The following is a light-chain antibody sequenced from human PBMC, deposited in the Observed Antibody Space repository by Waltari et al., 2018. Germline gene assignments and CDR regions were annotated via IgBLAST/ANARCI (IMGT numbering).Light chain of an antibody. J-gene: IGLJ1*01. CDR1: DSDVGAYDF. Sequence: QSALTQPASVSGSPGTSITISCSGTDSDVGAYDFVSWSQQHPGKAPHLIIYEVSNRPSGISNRFSASKSGNTASLTISGLQAEDGADYYCSSYTTSSAPGVFGTGTRVTVL. V-gene: IGLV2-14*01. CDR2: EVS. CDR3: SSYTTSSAPGV.